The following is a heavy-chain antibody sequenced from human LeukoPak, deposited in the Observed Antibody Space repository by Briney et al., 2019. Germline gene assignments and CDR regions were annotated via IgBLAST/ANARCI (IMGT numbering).Heavy chain of an antibody. J-gene: IGHJ6*03. CDR3: ARVKDYYYMDV. CDR2: IYSSGST. V-gene: IGHV4-59*01. CDR1: GFTFNNYA. Sequence: PGGSLRLSCAASGFTFNNYAMSWVRQPPGKGLEWIGYIYSSGSTNYNPSLKSRVSISVDTSKNQFSLKLSSVTAADTAVYYCARVKDYYYMDVWGKGTTVTVSS.